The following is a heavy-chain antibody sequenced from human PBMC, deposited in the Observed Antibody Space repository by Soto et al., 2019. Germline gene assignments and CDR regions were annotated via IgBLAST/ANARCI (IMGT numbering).Heavy chain of an antibody. D-gene: IGHD2-15*01. V-gene: IGHV3-23*01. CDR1: GFTFSDYV. CDR3: AKDGTTGGQHYYGMDG. J-gene: IGHJ6*02. Sequence: EVQLLESGGGLVQPGGSLRLSCEASGFTFSDYVMNWVRQGPWKGLELVSTIGRGDDKYYADSVKGRFNISRDTSKNTLFMQMNSLRAEDTALYFCAKDGTTGGQHYYGMDGWGQGTTVTVSS. CDR2: IGRGDDK.